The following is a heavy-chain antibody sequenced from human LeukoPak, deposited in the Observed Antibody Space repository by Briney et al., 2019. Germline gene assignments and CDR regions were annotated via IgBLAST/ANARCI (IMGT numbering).Heavy chain of an antibody. D-gene: IGHD6-6*01. CDR2: ISTDGSST. J-gene: IGHJ3*02. V-gene: IGHV3-74*01. CDR3: VREYSSSSGRAFDI. CDR1: GFTFSSYW. Sequence: PGGSLGLSCAASGFTFSSYWMHWVRQAPGKGLVWVSRISTDGSSTNSADSVKGRLTISRDNAKNTLYLQTNSLRAEDTAVYYCVREYSSSSGRAFDIWGQGTMVTVSP.